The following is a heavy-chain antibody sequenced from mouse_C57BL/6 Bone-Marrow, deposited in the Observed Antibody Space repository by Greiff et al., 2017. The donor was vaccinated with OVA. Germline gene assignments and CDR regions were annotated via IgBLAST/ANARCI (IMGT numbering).Heavy chain of an antibody. V-gene: IGHV1-76*01. CDR3: ARRPMDY. J-gene: IGHJ4*01. Sequence: QVQLKQSGAELVRPGASVKLSCKASGCTFTDYYINWVKQRPGQGLEWIARIYPGSGNTYYNEKFKGKATLTAEKSSSTAYMQLSSLTSEDSAVYFCARRPMDYWGQGTSVTVSS. CDR2: IYPGSGNT. CDR1: GCTFTDYY.